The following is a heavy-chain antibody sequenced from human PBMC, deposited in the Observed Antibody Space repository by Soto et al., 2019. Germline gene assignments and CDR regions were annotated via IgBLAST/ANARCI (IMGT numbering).Heavy chain of an antibody. CDR3: ARLEGLATISYYFDF. CDR2: IYYRGNA. V-gene: IGHV4-39*01. D-gene: IGHD3-9*01. J-gene: IGHJ4*02. CDR1: DDSINSDKYY. Sequence: QLQLQESGPGLVKPSETLSLTCSVSDDSINSDKYYWGWIRQPPGKGLEWIGSIYYRGNAYYNPFLQTRVTISLDKSRSQFSLKLNSVTAADSAVYFCARLEGLATISYYFDFWGPGALVTVSS.